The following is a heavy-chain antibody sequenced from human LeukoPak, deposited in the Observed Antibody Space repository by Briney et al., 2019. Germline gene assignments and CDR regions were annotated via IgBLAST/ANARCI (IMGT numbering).Heavy chain of an antibody. J-gene: IGHJ4*02. CDR1: GFTFSNYA. Sequence: PGGSLRLPCAASGFTFSNYAMGWVHQAPGKGLEWVSAISGSGGSTYYADSVKGRFTISRDNSKNTLYLQMNSLRAEDTAVYYCASLPHPTYYFDYWGQGTLVAVSS. CDR2: ISGSGGST. D-gene: IGHD1-1*01. V-gene: IGHV3-23*01. CDR3: ASLPHPTYYFDY.